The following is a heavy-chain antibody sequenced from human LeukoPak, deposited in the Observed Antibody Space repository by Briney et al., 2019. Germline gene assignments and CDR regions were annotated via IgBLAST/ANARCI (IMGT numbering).Heavy chain of an antibody. CDR2: VNLQGST. D-gene: IGHD6-13*01. CDR3: ASGGSSWYFDS. V-gene: IGHV4-4*02. CDR1: GGSISNTNW. Sequence: SETLSLTCGVSGGSISNTNWWTWGRQPPGKGLEWIGEVNLQGSTNYNPSLKSRVTISVDKSKNQFSLKLSSVAAADTAIYYCASGGSSWYFDSWGQGTLVAVSS. J-gene: IGHJ4*02.